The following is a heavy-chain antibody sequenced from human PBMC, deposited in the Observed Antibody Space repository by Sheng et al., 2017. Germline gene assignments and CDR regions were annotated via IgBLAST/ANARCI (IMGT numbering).Heavy chain of an antibody. V-gene: IGHV3-30*02. CDR2: IRYDGSNK. J-gene: IGHJ4*02. CDR3: AKDRSYYYDSSGYYYANYYFDY. CDR1: GFTFSSYG. D-gene: IGHD3-22*01. Sequence: QVQLVESGGGVVQPGGSLRLSCAASGFTFSSYGMHWVRQAPGKGLEWVAFIRYDGSNKYYADSVKGRFTISRDNSKNTLYLQMNSLRAEDTAVYYCAKDRSYYYDSSGYYYANYYFDYWAREPWSPSPQ.